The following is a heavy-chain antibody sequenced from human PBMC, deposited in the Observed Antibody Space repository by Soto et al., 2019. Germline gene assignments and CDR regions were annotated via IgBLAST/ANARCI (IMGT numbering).Heavy chain of an antibody. CDR1: GYTFTGHY. J-gene: IGHJ4*02. V-gene: IGHV1-2*02. CDR3: GRGRSGQIVVFY. Sequence: ASVKVSCKASGYTFTGHYIHWVRQAPEQGPEWMGEIGPESGATRYAQRFQGRVTMTRDMSITTVYMELNNLSPDDTAVYYCGRGRSGQIVVFYWGQGTQVTVSS. D-gene: IGHD1-26*01. CDR2: IGPESGAT.